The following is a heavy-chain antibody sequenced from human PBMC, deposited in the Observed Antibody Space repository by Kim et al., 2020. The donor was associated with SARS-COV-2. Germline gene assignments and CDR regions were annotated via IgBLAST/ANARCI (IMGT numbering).Heavy chain of an antibody. J-gene: IGHJ4*02. V-gene: IGHV3-9*01. CDR3: AKDMRIAVAGYSGH. Sequence: SVKGRFTISRDNAKNSLYLQMNSLRAADTSLYYCAKDMRIAVAGYSGHWGQGTLVTVSS. D-gene: IGHD6-19*01.